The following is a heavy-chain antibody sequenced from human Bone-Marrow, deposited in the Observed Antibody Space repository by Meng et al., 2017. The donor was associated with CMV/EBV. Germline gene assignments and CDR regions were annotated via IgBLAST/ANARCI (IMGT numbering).Heavy chain of an antibody. CDR2: IYWNDDK. V-gene: IGHV2-5*01. CDR1: GFSLNTSGVG. CDR3: AHSQGLSGYYHFDY. D-gene: IGHD3-22*01. Sequence: SGFSLNTSGVGVGWIRQPPGKALEWLALIYWNDDKRYSPSLKSRLTITKDTSKNQVVLTMTNMDPVDTATYYCAHSQGLSGYYHFDYWGQGTLVTVSS. J-gene: IGHJ4*02.